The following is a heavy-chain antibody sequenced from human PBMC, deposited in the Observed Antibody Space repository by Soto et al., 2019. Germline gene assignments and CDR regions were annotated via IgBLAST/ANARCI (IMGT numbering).Heavy chain of an antibody. D-gene: IGHD3-3*01. CDR1: GYTLTELS. Sequence: ASVKVSCKVSGYTLTELSMHWVRQAPGKGLEWMGGFDPEDGETIYAQKFQGRVTMTEDTSTETAYMELSSLRSEDTAVYYCATYPTIFGVVIPDFDYWGQGTLVTVSS. CDR3: ATYPTIFGVVIPDFDY. J-gene: IGHJ4*02. V-gene: IGHV1-24*01. CDR2: FDPEDGET.